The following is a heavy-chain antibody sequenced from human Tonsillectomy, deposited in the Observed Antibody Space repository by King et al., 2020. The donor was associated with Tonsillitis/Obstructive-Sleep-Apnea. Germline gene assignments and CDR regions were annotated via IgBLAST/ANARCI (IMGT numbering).Heavy chain of an antibody. CDR1: GGSISSYY. CDR3: ARRPRDSSGHYFDY. J-gene: IGHJ4*02. V-gene: IGHV4-59*08. CDR2: IYYSGST. D-gene: IGHD3-22*01. Sequence: QLQESGPGLVKPSETLSLTCTVSGGSISSYYWSWIRQPPGKGLEWIGYIYYSGSTNYNPSLKSRVTISVDTSKNQFSLKLSSVTAADTAVYYCARRPRDSSGHYFDYWGQGTLVTVSS.